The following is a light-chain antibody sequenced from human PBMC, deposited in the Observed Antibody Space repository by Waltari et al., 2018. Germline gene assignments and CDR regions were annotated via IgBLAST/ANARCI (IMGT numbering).Light chain of an antibody. V-gene: IGKV3-20*01. J-gene: IGKJ1*01. CDR3: QHYVRLPAT. Sequence: EIILTQSPGTLSLSPGERAPLSCRASQSISRPLAWYQQKPGQAPRFLIYDASTRATGIPDRFSGSGSGTDFSLTISRLEPEDSAVYYCQHYVRLPATFGQGTKVEIK. CDR2: DAS. CDR1: QSISRP.